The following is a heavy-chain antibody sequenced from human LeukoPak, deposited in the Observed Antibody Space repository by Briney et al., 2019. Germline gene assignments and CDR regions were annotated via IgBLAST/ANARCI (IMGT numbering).Heavy chain of an antibody. J-gene: IGHJ4*02. Sequence: ASETLSLTCAVSNYSISSGYYWGWIRQPPGKGLEWIGSIYHSGRTYYNPSLKSRVTISVDTPKNQFSLKLSSVTAADTAVYTCERAGPFYNFWSGHECYFDYWGQGTLVTVSS. CDR2: IYHSGRT. CDR1: NYSISSGYY. D-gene: IGHD3-3*01. V-gene: IGHV4-38-2*01. CDR3: ERAGPFYNFWSGHECYFDY.